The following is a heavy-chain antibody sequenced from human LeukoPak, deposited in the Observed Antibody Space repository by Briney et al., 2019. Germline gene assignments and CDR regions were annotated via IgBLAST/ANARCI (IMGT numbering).Heavy chain of an antibody. CDR2: ISAYNGNT. CDR3: ARDQGYYDSSGYYSTDY. V-gene: IGHV1-18*01. J-gene: IGHJ4*02. D-gene: IGHD3-22*01. Sequence: RASVKVSCKASGYTFTSYGISWARQAPGQGLEWMGWISAYNGNTNYAQKLQGRVTMTTDTSTSTAYMELRSLRSDDTAVYYCARDQGYYDSSGYYSTDYWGQGTLVTVSS. CDR1: GYTFTSYG.